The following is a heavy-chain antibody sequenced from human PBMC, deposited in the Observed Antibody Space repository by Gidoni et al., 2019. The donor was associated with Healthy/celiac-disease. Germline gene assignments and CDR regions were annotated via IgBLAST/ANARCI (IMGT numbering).Heavy chain of an antibody. J-gene: IGHJ4*02. CDR3: ARHESDGYTVLF. V-gene: IGHV5-51*01. D-gene: IGHD5-12*01. Sequence: EVQLVQSGAEVNRPGESLKISCQGSGHSFTSYWIGWVRQMPGKCLEWMGIIYPGDSDTRYSPSFQGQVTISADKSISTAYLQWSSLKGSDTAMYYCARHESDGYTVLFWGQGTLVTASS. CDR2: IYPGDSDT. CDR1: GHSFTSYW.